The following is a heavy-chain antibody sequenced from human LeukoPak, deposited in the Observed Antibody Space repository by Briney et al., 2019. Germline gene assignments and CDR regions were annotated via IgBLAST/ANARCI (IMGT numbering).Heavy chain of an antibody. V-gene: IGHV4-4*07. CDR1: GGYISSYY. CDR2: ILNSGSS. J-gene: IGHJ4*02. CDR3: ARAIWYGSGTTAFDY. D-gene: IGHD3-10*01. Sequence: SETLALICSVSGGYISSYYWSLSRQPSGKGLELIGRILNSGSSNYNTNFNPSLTSRVTMSVDTSKNQFSLKLNSVSAADTAVYFCARAIWYGSGTTAFDYWGQGTLVTVSP.